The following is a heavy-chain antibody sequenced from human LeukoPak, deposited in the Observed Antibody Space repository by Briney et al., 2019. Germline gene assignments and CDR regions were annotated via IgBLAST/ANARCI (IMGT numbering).Heavy chain of an antibody. V-gene: IGHV3-30*02. CDR2: IRYDGSNK. CDR3: AKDVEDIVVVPATTGFDY. J-gene: IGHJ4*02. Sequence: GGSLRLSCAASGFTFRSYGMHWVRQAPGKGLEWVAFIRYDGSNKYYADSVKGRFTISRDNSKNTLYLQMNSLRAEDTAVYYCAKDVEDIVVVPATTGFDYWGQGTLVTVSS. D-gene: IGHD2-2*01. CDR1: GFTFRSYG.